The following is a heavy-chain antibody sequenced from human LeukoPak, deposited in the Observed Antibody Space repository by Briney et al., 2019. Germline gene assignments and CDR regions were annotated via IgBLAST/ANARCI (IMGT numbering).Heavy chain of an antibody. V-gene: IGHV4-59*01. CDR2: IYYSGST. CDR3: ARASPGFSRIPYYYYYYYMDV. Sequence: SETLSLTCTVSGGSISSYYWSWIRQPPGKGLEWIGYIYYSGSTNYNPSLKSRVTISVDTSKNQFSLKLSSVTAADTAVYYCARASPGFSRIPYYYYYYYMDVWGKWTTVTVSS. CDR1: GGSISSYY. J-gene: IGHJ6*03. D-gene: IGHD2-15*01.